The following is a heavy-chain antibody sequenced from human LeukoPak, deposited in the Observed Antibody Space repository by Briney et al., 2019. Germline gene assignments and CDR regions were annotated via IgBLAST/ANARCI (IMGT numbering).Heavy chain of an antibody. V-gene: IGHV5-51*01. Sequence: GESLQISCKGSGYSFTSYWIGWVRQMPGKGLEWMGIIYPGDSDTRYSPSLQGQVTISADKSISTAYLQWSSLKASDTAMYYCASGGARSYGYLYFDYWGQGTLVTVSS. CDR1: GYSFTSYW. D-gene: IGHD5-18*01. J-gene: IGHJ4*02. CDR2: IYPGDSDT. CDR3: ASGGARSYGYLYFDY.